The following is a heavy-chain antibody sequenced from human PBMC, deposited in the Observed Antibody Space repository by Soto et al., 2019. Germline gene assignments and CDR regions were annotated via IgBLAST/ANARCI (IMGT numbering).Heavy chain of an antibody. J-gene: IGHJ5*02. CDR1: GYTFTSYD. CDR2: MNPNSGNT. Sequence: QVQLVQSGAEVKKPGASVKVSCKASGYTFTSYDINWVRQATGQGREWMGWMNPNSGNTGYAQKFQGRVTMTRNTSKSTAYMELSSLRSEDTAVYYCAMEYYDFSRGEFDPWGQGTLVTVSS. D-gene: IGHD3-3*01. CDR3: AMEYYDFSRGEFDP. V-gene: IGHV1-8*01.